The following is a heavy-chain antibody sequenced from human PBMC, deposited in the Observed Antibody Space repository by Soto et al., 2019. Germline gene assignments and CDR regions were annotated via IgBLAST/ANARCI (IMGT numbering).Heavy chain of an antibody. Sequence: PGGSLRLSCAASGFTFSNAWMSWVRQAPGKGLEGVGSIISKTDGGTTDYAAPVKGRFTISRDDSNNTLYLQMNSLKTEDTAVYYCTTDLAAAGTMYYYYYGMDVWGQGTTVTVSS. CDR2: IISKTDGGTT. J-gene: IGHJ6*02. CDR1: GFTFSNAW. V-gene: IGHV3-15*01. CDR3: TTDLAAAGTMYYYYYGMDV. D-gene: IGHD6-13*01.